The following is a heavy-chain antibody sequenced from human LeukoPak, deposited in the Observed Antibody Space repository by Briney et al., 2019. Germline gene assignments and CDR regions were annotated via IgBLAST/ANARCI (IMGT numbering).Heavy chain of an antibody. J-gene: IGHJ6*02. Sequence: SETLSLTCTVSGGSISSYYWSWTRQPPGKGLEWIGYIYYSGSTNYNPSLKSRVTISVDTSKNQFSLKLSSVTAADTAVYYCARSVVPYYYYGMDVWGQGTTVTVSS. D-gene: IGHD4-23*01. CDR2: IYYSGST. CDR3: ARSVVPYYYYGMDV. V-gene: IGHV4-59*01. CDR1: GGSISSYY.